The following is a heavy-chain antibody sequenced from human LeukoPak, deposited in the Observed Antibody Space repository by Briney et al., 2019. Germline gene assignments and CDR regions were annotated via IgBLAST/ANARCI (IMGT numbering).Heavy chain of an antibody. CDR1: GGTFSSYA. D-gene: IGHD6-13*01. Sequence: SVKVSCXASGGTFSSYATSWVRQAPGQGLEWMGGIIPIFGTANYAQKFQGRVTITADESTSTAYMELSSLRSEDTAVYYCATGRWNSSSWGDYWGQGTLVTVSS. CDR2: IIPIFGTA. J-gene: IGHJ4*02. V-gene: IGHV1-69*13. CDR3: ATGRWNSSSWGDY.